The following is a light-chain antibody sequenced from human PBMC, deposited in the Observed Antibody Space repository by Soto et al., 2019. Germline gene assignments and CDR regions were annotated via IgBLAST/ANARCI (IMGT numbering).Light chain of an antibody. CDR2: EVS. V-gene: IGLV2-14*01. CDR1: SSDVGGYNY. CDR3: SSYTSSRAYV. J-gene: IGLJ1*01. Sequence: QSALTQPASVSGSPGQSITISCTGTSSDVGGYNYVSWYQQQSGKAPKLMIHEVSNRPSGVSNRFSGSKSGNTASLTISGLQAEDEAPYYCSSYTSSRAYVFGTGTTVTVL.